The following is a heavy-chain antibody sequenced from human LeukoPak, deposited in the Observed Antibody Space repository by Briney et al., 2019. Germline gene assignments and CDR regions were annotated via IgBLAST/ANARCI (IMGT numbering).Heavy chain of an antibody. CDR1: GGSLSSGGDY. CDR3: ARGNYMDV. Sequence: SETLSLTCTVAGGSLSSGGDYWSWIRQHPGRGLEWIGYIYYSGTTYYNPSLKSPGTISVDPAKSQFSLKLGSVTAADTAVYYCARGNYMDVWCKGTTVTVSS. CDR2: IYYSGTT. V-gene: IGHV4-31*01. J-gene: IGHJ6*03.